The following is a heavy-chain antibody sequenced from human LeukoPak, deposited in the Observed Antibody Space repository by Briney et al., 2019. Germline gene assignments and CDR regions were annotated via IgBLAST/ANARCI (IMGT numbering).Heavy chain of an antibody. CDR3: AREQLVSYYFDY. CDR1: GYTFTGYY. Sequence: GASVKVSCEASGYTFTGYYMHWVRQAPGQGLEWMGWINPNSGGTNYAQKFQGRVTMTRDTSISTAYMELSRLRSDDTAVYYCAREQLVSYYFDYWGQGTLVTVSS. CDR2: INPNSGGT. J-gene: IGHJ4*02. V-gene: IGHV1-2*02. D-gene: IGHD6-6*01.